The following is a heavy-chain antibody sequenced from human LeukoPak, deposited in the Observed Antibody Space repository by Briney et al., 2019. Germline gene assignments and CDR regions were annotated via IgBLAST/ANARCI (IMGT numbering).Heavy chain of an antibody. Sequence: GGSLRLSCAASGFTFSPYAMHWVRQAPGKGLEWVALISNDGSNKYYAASVKGRFSISRDNSKSTLDLQMNSLRAADTAVYYCAKDGFCSGASCYPNHFDPWGQVTLVTVSS. CDR3: AKDGFCSGASCYPNHFDP. CDR2: ISNDGSNK. J-gene: IGHJ5*02. D-gene: IGHD2-2*01. V-gene: IGHV3-30*18. CDR1: GFTFSPYA.